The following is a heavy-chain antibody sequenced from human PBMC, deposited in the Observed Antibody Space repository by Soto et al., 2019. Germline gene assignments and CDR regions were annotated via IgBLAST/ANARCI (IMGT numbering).Heavy chain of an antibody. CDR1: GFTFSTYA. Sequence: PGGSLRLSCAASGFTFSTYAMSWVRQAPGKGLEWVSTIRISGGDTYYADFVKGRFTISRDNSKNTLYLQMNSLSAEDTAVYYCAKDDYGDSGPIFDYWGQGTLVTVSS. CDR3: AKDDYGDSGPIFDY. V-gene: IGHV3-23*01. J-gene: IGHJ4*02. D-gene: IGHD4-17*01. CDR2: IRISGGDT.